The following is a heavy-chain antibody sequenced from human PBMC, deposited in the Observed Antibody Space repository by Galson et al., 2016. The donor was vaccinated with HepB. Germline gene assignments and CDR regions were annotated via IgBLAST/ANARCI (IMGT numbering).Heavy chain of an antibody. D-gene: IGHD6-13*01. Sequence: SLRLSCAASGFSFNTYAMHWVRQAPGKGLEYVSAITNSGGVTYYADPVKGRFTISRDNSKITLYLQMSSLRPEDTAVYYCVKRVAASGGGYDSWGQGTLVTVSS. J-gene: IGHJ4*02. CDR1: GFSFNTYA. CDR3: VKRVAASGGGYDS. CDR2: ITNSGGVT. V-gene: IGHV3-64D*06.